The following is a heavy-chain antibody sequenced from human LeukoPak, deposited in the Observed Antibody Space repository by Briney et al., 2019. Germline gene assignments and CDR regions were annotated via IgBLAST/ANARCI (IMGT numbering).Heavy chain of an antibody. CDR1: GFTFSNYW. J-gene: IGHJ5*02. CDR3: VSDRCSYCGSTNCYGCGWFDP. V-gene: IGHV3-7*01. CDR2: IKQDGSET. D-gene: IGHD2-2*01. Sequence: GGSLRLSCVVSGFTFSNYWMTWVRQAPGKGLEWVASIKQDGSETYYVDSVEGRFTISRDNTKNSVYLQMDGLRAEDTAVYFCVSDRCSYCGSTNCYGCGWFDPWGHGTLVTVSS.